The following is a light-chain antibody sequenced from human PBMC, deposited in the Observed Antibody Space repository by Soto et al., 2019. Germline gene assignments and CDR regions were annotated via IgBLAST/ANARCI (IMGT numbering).Light chain of an antibody. V-gene: IGLV2-14*01. CDR2: DVS. Sequence: QSALTQPASVSGSPGQSITISCTGTSSDVGGYNYVSWHQQHPGKAPKLMIYDVSNRPSGVSNRFSGSKSGNTASLPISGLHAADEADDYCSSYTTCSTEVFGGGTKLTVL. CDR3: SSYTTCSTEV. J-gene: IGLJ2*01. CDR1: SSDVGGYNY.